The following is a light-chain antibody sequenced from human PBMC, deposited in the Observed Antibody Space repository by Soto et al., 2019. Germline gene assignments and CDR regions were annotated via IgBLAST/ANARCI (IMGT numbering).Light chain of an antibody. CDR2: EVT. Sequence: QSALTQPASVSGSPGQSITISCTGTSHDIGGYDFVSWYQQYPGRAPRLLISEVTRRPSGVSSRFSGSKSGNTASLTISGLQAEDEAEYYCSSYTRSTTLNVLFGGGTKLTVL. V-gene: IGLV2-14*01. CDR1: SHDIGGYDF. CDR3: SSYTRSTTLNVL. J-gene: IGLJ2*01.